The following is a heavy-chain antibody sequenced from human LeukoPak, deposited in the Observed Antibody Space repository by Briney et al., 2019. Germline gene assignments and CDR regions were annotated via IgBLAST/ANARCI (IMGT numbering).Heavy chain of an antibody. CDR3: AKGNGDYGGYYYYGMDV. Sequence: AGGSLRLSCAASGFTFSSYAMSWVRQAPGKGLEWVSAISGSGGGTYYADSVKGRFTISRDNSKNTLYLQMNSLRAEDTAVYYCAKGNGDYGGYYYYGMDVWGQGTTVTVSS. CDR1: GFTFSSYA. J-gene: IGHJ6*02. V-gene: IGHV3-23*01. CDR2: ISGSGGGT. D-gene: IGHD4-17*01.